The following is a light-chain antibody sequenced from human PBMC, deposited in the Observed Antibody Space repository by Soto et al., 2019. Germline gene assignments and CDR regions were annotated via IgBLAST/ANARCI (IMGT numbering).Light chain of an antibody. CDR3: QPSYTAPVR. CDR1: QSITKS. Sequence: DKEITQWPSYLAESIGDTITVTCRANQSITKSLNWYQKKPGAAPRLLIRAASGLHSGVPSRLSGSGYGTDLNITIRSLEPDDPEPSYCQPSYTAPVRFGQGTRLEIK. V-gene: IGKV1-39*01. CDR2: AAS. J-gene: IGKJ5*01.